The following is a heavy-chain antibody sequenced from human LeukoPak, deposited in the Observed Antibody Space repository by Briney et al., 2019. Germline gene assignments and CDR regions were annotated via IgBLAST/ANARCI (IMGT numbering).Heavy chain of an antibody. CDR3: TTLGSSQVAARDY. J-gene: IGHJ4*02. CDR1: GFSFSGSG. V-gene: IGHV3-73*01. CDR2: IRSKADNYAT. D-gene: IGHD1-26*01. Sequence: GGSLRLSCAASGFSFSGSGMHWLRQASGKGLEWVGHIRSKADNYATTYAAWVKGRFTISRDDSKNAAYLQMNSPKTEDSAVYYCTTLGSSQVAARDYWGQGALVTVSS.